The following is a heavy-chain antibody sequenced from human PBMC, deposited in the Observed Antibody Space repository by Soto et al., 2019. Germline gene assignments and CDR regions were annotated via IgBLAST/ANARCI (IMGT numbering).Heavy chain of an antibody. CDR1: GGTFSSYA. CDR2: IIPIFGTA. Sequence: QVQLVQSGAEVKTPGSSVKVSCKASGGTFSSYAISRVRQAPGQGLEWMGGIIPIFGTANYAQKFQGRITITADESTSTACMYLSSLRSEDTDVYYCAGSFWSSSFYYYGMDGWCQGTTVTVSS. CDR3: AGSFWSSSFYYYGMDG. V-gene: IGHV1-69*01. D-gene: IGHD6-6*01. J-gene: IGHJ6*02.